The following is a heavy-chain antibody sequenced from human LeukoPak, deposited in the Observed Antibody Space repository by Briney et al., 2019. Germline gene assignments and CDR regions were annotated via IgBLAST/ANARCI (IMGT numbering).Heavy chain of an antibody. J-gene: IGHJ3*02. CDR1: GNSISSGDNY. Sequence: SQTLSLTCTVSGNSISSGDNYWSWIRQPAGKGLEWIGRIYTSGSTNYNPSLKSRVTISGDTSKNQFSLKLSSVTAADTAVYYCARASRIRGYYYDSSGYDYAFDIWGQGTMVTVSS. CDR3: ARASRIRGYYYDSSGYDYAFDI. V-gene: IGHV4-61*02. D-gene: IGHD3-22*01. CDR2: IYTSGST.